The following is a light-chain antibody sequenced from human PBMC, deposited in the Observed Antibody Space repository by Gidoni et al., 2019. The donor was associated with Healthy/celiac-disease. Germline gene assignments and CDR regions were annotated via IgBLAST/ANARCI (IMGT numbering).Light chain of an antibody. CDR2: DAS. J-gene: IGKJ5*01. Sequence: IQMTQSPSSLSASVGDRITITCQASQDISNYLNWDQQKPGKAPKLLIYDASNLETGVPSRFSGSGSGTDFTFTISSLQPEDIATYYCQQYDNLPSITFGQGTRLEIK. CDR1: QDISNY. V-gene: IGKV1-33*01. CDR3: QQYDNLPSIT.